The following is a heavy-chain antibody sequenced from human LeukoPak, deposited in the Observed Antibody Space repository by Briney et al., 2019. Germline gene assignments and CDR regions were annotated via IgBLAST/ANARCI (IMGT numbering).Heavy chain of an antibody. CDR3: ARDAQWELRAFDV. CDR1: GGRFKSYG. D-gene: IGHD1-26*01. Sequence: GASVKVSCKTIGGRFKSYGFSWVRQAPGQGLGWMGRIIPIFDRPNYAQKFEGRVTITADKSTNTTYMEISSLTSDDTAVYYCARDAQWELRAFDVWGRGTMVIVSS. V-gene: IGHV1-69*06. CDR2: IIPIFDRP. J-gene: IGHJ3*01.